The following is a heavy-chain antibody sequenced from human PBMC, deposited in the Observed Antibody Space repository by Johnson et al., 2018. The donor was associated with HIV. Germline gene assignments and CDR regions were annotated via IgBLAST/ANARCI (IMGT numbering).Heavy chain of an antibody. CDR2: IYSGGST. D-gene: IGHD6-13*01. CDR3: AKDWGIAAAGTDAFDI. Sequence: VQLVESGGGLIQSGGSLRLSCAASGFTVSRNYMSWVRQAPGKGLEWVSVIYSGGSTYYADSVKGRFTISRDNSKNTLYLQMNSLRAEDTAVYYCAKDWGIAAAGTDAFDIWGQGTKVTVSS. V-gene: IGHV3-66*03. J-gene: IGHJ3*02. CDR1: GFTVSRNY.